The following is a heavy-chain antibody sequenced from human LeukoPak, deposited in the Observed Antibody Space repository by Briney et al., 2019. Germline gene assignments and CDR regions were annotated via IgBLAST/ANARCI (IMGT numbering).Heavy chain of an antibody. Sequence: ASVKVSCKASGYTFTSYGIIWVRQTPGQGLEWLGWISTYNGHTNYAQNLQDRVTMTTDTSTSTAYMELRSLRSDDTAMYYWARDKGNSGWYSYNWFDPWGQGTLVTVSS. D-gene: IGHD6-19*01. CDR3: ARDKGNSGWYSYNWFDP. J-gene: IGHJ5*02. CDR2: ISTYNGHT. CDR1: GYTFTSYG. V-gene: IGHV1-18*01.